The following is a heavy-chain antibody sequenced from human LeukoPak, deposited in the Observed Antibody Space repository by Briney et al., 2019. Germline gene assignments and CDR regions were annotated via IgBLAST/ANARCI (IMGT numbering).Heavy chain of an antibody. J-gene: IGHJ4*02. Sequence: ASVKVSCKASGYTFTSYYMHWVRQAPGQGLEWMGIINPSGGSTSYAQKVQGRVTMTRDMSTSTVYMELSSLRSEDTAVYYCARLYLPATRFDYWGQGTLVTVSS. CDR2: INPSGGST. V-gene: IGHV1-46*01. CDR3: ARLYLPATRFDY. CDR1: GYTFTSYY. D-gene: IGHD5-24*01.